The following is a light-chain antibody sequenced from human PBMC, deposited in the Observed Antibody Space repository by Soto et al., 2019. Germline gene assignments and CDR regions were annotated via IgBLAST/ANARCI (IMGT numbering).Light chain of an antibody. CDR1: QTVASN. J-gene: IGKJ2*01. V-gene: IGKV3-15*01. CDR2: GAS. Sequence: EIVMTQSPATLSVSPGERATLSCRASQTVASNVAWYQQKPGQAPRLLIHGASTRATGVSARFSGTGSGTELTLTISSLQSEDFAVYYCQQYHNWPPQYTFGQGTRLQIK. CDR3: QQYHNWPPQYT.